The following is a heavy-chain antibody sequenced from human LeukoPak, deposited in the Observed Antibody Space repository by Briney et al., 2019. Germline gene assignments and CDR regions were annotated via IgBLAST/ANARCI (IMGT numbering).Heavy chain of an antibody. CDR2: ISISGTYI. J-gene: IGHJ4*02. Sequence: PGGSLRLSCAASGFILSDYNMNWVRQAPGKGLEWVSFISISGTYITYADSVMGRFTISRENAKNSLYLQMNSLRAEDTAVYYCSRDISATTRAYDYWGQGTLVTVSS. V-gene: IGHV3-21*01. CDR3: SRDISATTRAYDY. D-gene: IGHD1-26*01. CDR1: GFILSDYN.